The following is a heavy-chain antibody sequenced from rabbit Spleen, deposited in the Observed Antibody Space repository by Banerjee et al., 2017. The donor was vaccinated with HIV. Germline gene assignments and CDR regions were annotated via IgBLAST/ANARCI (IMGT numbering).Heavy chain of an antibody. CDR1: GFSFNSGYD. J-gene: IGHJ6*01. D-gene: IGHD8-1*01. CDR2: AYAGSSGST. CDR3: ARDAGTSFSTYGMDL. V-gene: IGHV1S40*01. Sequence: QSLEESGGGLGKPGASLTLTCKASGFSFNSGYDMCWVRQAPGKGLEWVACAYAGSSGSTYYASWAKGRFTISKTSSTTVTLQMTSLTAADTATYFCARDAGTSFSTYGMDLWGPGTLVTVS.